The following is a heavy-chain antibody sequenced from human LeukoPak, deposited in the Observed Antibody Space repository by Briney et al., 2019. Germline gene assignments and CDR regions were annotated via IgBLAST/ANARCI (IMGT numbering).Heavy chain of an antibody. Sequence: SVKVFCRASGGTFSSYAISWVRQAPGQGLEWMGRIIPILGIANYAQKFQGRVTITADKSTSTAYMELSSLRSEDTAVYYCARDGRENWFDPWGQGTMVAVSS. V-gene: IGHV1-69*04. CDR2: IIPILGIA. CDR3: ARDGRENWFDP. CDR1: GGTFSSYA. J-gene: IGHJ5*02.